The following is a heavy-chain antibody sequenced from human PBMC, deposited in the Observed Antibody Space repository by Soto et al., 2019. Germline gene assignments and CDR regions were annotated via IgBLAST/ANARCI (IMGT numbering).Heavy chain of an antibody. Sequence: GGSLRLSCAASGFTFSSYWMSWVRQAPGKGLEWVANIKQDGSEKYYVDSVKGRFTISRDNANDTLYLQMNNLRAEDSGLYYCTRGPRPISTGTGAYWGQGTQVTVSS. J-gene: IGHJ4*02. D-gene: IGHD3-10*01. CDR2: IKQDGSEK. CDR1: GFTFSSYW. CDR3: TRGPRPISTGTGAY. V-gene: IGHV3-7*01.